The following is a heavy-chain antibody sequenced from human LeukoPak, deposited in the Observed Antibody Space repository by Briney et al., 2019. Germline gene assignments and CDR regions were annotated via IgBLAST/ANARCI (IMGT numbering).Heavy chain of an antibody. J-gene: IGHJ2*01. V-gene: IGHV3-48*04. CDR1: GFTFSGYS. CDR3: TRAYLLQSIPYWYFDL. Sequence: GGSLRLSCAASGFTFSGYSMNWVRQAPGKGLEWLSYISSPSSTIYYADCVGGRFTISRDNAKNSLYLQMNSLRAEDAAIYYCTRAYLLQSIPYWYFDLWGRGTLVTVSS. CDR2: ISSPSSTI. D-gene: IGHD2-21*01.